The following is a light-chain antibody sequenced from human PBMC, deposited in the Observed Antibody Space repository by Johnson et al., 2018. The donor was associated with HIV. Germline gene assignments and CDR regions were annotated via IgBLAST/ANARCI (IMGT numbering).Light chain of an antibody. Sequence: QSVLTQPPSVSAAPGQKVTVSCSGSNTNIGNDFVSWYQQLPGKAPRLLIYDNNKRPSGIPARFSGSKSGTSATLAITGLQTGDEADYYCVGWDSSLSGYVFGTGTTVTVL. J-gene: IGLJ1*01. CDR3: VGWDSSLSGYV. CDR2: DNN. CDR1: NTNIGNDF. V-gene: IGLV1-51*01.